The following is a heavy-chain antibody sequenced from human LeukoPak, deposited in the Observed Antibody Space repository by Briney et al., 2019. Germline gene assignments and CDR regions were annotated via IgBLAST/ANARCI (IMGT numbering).Heavy chain of an antibody. V-gene: IGHV4-34*01. D-gene: IGHD6-13*01. CDR3: ARDSNAATGSRNNWFDP. CDR1: GGSFSGYY. J-gene: IGHJ5*02. CDR2: INHSGST. Sequence: PSETLSLTCAVYGGSFSGYYWSWIRQPPGKGLEWIGEINHSGSTNYNPSLKSRVTISVDKSKNQFSLKLSSVTAADTAVYYCARDSNAATGSRNNWFDPWGQGTLVTVSS.